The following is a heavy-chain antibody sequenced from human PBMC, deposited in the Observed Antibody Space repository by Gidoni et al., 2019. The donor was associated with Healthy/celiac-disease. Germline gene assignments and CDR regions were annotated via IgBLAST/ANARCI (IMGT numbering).Heavy chain of an antibody. Sequence: EVKLLESGGGLVQPVGSLRLSFDASGFTFSSYAMSWVCQAPGKGLEWGSAISGSGGSTYYADSVKGRFTISRDNSKNTLYLQMTSLRAEDTAVYYCANQWRGYSYGPLGGGQGTLVTVSS. V-gene: IGHV3-23*01. D-gene: IGHD5-18*01. CDR1: GFTFSSYA. CDR2: ISGSGGST. CDR3: ANQWRGYSYGPLG. J-gene: IGHJ4*02.